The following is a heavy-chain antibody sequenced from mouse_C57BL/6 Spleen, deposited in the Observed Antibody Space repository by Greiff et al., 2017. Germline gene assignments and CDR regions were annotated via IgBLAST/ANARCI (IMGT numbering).Heavy chain of an antibody. CDR2: IYPGDGDT. Sequence: VQLQQSGPELVKPGASVKISCKASGYAFSSSWMNWVKQRPGKGLEWIGRIYPGDGDTNYNGKFKGKATLTADKSSSTAYMQLSSLTSEDSAVYFFARTMVTDYFDYWGQGTTLTVSS. CDR3: ARTMVTDYFDY. CDR1: GYAFSSSW. V-gene: IGHV1-82*01. J-gene: IGHJ2*01. D-gene: IGHD2-2*01.